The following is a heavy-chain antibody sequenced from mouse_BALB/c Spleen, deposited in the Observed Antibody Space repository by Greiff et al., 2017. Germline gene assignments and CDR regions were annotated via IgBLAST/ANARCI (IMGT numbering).Heavy chain of an antibody. D-gene: IGHD1-1*01. CDR2: FYPGSGSI. CDR3: ARHGNYGSSLYYYAMDY. CDR1: GYTFTEYI. J-gene: IGHJ4*01. Sequence: QVQLQQSGAGLVKPGASVKLSCKASGYTFTEYIIHWVKQRSGQGLEWIGWFYPGSGSIKYNEKFKDKATLTADKSSSTVYMELSRLTSEDSAVYFCARHGNYGSSLYYYAMDYWGQGTSVTVSS. V-gene: IGHV1-62-2*01.